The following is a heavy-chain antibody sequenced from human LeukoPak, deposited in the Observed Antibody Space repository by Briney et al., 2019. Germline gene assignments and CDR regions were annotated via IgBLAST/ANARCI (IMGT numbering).Heavy chain of an antibody. V-gene: IGHV3-74*01. J-gene: IGHJ4*02. CDR1: GFTFSNHW. CDR3: ARDLKAARPY. Sequence: GGSLRLSCVASGFTFSNHWMHWVRQAPGEGLVWVSRINSDGSSTNYADSVKGRFTISRDNAKNTLELQMNSLRGGDTAVYYCARDLKAARPYWGQGTLVTVSS. CDR2: INSDGSST. D-gene: IGHD6-6*01.